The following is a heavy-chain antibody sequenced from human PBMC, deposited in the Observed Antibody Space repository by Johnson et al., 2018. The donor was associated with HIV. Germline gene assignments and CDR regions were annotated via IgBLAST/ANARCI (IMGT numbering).Heavy chain of an antibody. Sequence: VQLVESGGGVVQPGRSLRLSCAASGFTVSSNYMSWVRQAPGMGLEWVANIKQDGSEKYYVASVKGRFTISRDNAKNSLYLQMNSLRAEDTAVYYCASSNVVGYSNYPDAFDIWGQGTMVTVSS. J-gene: IGHJ3*02. V-gene: IGHV3-7*03. D-gene: IGHD6-13*01. CDR3: ASSNVVGYSNYPDAFDI. CDR1: GFTVSSNY. CDR2: IKQDGSEK.